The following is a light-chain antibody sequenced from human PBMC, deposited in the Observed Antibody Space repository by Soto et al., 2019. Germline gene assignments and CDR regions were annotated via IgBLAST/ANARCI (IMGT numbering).Light chain of an antibody. CDR3: QQYNNWRT. CDR1: QSVSSN. J-gene: IGKJ4*01. Sequence: EIVMTQSPATLSVSPGERATLSCRASQSVSSNLAWYQQKPGQAPRLLIYGASTRATGIPARFSGSGSGTEFILTISSLQSEDFAVYYCQQYNNWRTFGGGTKVDIK. V-gene: IGKV3-15*01. CDR2: GAS.